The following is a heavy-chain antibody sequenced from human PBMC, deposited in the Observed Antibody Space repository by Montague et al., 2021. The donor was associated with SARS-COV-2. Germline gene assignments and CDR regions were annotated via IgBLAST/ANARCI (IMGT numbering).Heavy chain of an antibody. J-gene: IGHJ5*02. CDR2: IYANGNF. CDR1: GDSITPYGDSIGGYF. V-gene: IGHV4-4*07. Sequence: SETLSLTCSVSGDSITPYGDSIGGYFWSWIRQPAGKGLEWIGRIYANGNFDYNPSLNSRVSMSMDTSKQEFSMRLICVTAADTAVYFCAKGSHSYDTRGLRAGWFDPWGQGTLVTVSS. CDR3: AKGSHSYDTRGLRAGWFDP. D-gene: IGHD5-12*01.